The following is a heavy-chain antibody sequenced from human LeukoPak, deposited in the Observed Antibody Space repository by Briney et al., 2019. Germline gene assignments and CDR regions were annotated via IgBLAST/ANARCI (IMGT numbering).Heavy chain of an antibody. CDR3: AGWYANYWYFDL. CDR2: IIPIFGTA. Sequence: SVKVSCKASGGTFSSYAISWVRQAPGQGLEWMGGIIPIFGTANYAQKFQGRVTITADESTSTAYMELSSLRSEDTAVYYCAGWYANYWYFDLWGRGTLVTVSS. D-gene: IGHD6-13*01. V-gene: IGHV1-69*01. J-gene: IGHJ2*01. CDR1: GGTFSSYA.